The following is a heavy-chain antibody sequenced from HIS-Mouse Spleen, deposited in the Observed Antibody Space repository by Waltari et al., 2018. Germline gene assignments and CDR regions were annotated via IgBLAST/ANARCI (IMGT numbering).Heavy chain of an antibody. CDR1: GYTFPSYD. D-gene: IGHD1-26*01. CDR2: MNPNSGNT. CDR3: ARGSSSGSYWYYYYGMDV. V-gene: IGHV1-8*01. Sequence: QVQLVQAGAEVEKPGASVKVPCKSSGYTFPSYDINWVQQATGQGLEWMGWMNPNSGNTGYAQKFQGRVTMTRNTSISTAYMELSSLRSEDTAVYYCARGSSSGSYWYYYYGMDVWGQGTTVTVSS. J-gene: IGHJ6*02.